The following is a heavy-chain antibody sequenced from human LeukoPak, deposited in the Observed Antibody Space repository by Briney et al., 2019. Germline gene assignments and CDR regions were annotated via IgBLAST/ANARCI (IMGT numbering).Heavy chain of an antibody. D-gene: IGHD3-10*01. CDR1: GFTFSNYD. CDR3: ARGGWFGELLRPFDY. CDR2: IGTAGDT. J-gene: IGHJ4*02. V-gene: IGHV3-13*01. Sequence: GGSLRLSCAASGFTFSNYDMHWVHQATGKGLEWVSAIGTAGDTYYSGSVKGRFTISRENAKNSLYLQVNSLKAGDTAVYYCARGGWFGELLRPFDYWGQGSLVTVSS.